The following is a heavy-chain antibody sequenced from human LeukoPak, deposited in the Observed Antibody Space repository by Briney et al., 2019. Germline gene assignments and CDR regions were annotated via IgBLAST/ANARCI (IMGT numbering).Heavy chain of an antibody. CDR1: GFIVSRNY. D-gene: IGHD3-10*01. CDR3: ASASPIYGSGSYYQY. Sequence: GGSLRLSCVASGFIVSRNYMSWVRQAPGKGLEWVALIYSGGTTYYTDTVEGRFTISRDRSKNTLYLQMNKLRVEDTAVYYCASASPIYGSGSYYQYWGQGTLVTVSS. J-gene: IGHJ4*02. CDR2: IYSGGTT. V-gene: IGHV3-53*01.